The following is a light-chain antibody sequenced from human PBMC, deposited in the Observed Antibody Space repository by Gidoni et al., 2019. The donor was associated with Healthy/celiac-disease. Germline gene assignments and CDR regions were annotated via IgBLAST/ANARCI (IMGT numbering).Light chain of an antibody. CDR1: PSISSY. CDR2: ATS. V-gene: IGKV1-39*01. CDR3: QQSYSTPRT. J-gene: IGKJ1*01. Sequence: IQQTHTPSSLSASVGDRVTITCRASPSISSYLNWYQQKPGKAPTLLIYATSSLQSGVPSRFSGSGSGTDFTLTISSLQPEDFATYYCQQSYSTPRTFGQGTKVEIK.